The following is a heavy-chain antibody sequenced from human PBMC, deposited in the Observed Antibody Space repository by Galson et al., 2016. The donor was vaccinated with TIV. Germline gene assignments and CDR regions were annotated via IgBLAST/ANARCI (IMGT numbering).Heavy chain of an antibody. Sequence: SLRLSCAVSGFTFTDYYMNWIRQAPGKGLEWVSYISNGGSTTYYADFVKGRFTISRDNAKNSLYLHMSSLRAEDTAVYYCARAVTMRVADYYYGTDVWGQGTAVSVSS. D-gene: IGHD3-22*01. CDR3: ARAVTMRVADYYYGTDV. V-gene: IGHV3-11*04. CDR1: GFTFTDYY. CDR2: ISNGGSTT. J-gene: IGHJ6*02.